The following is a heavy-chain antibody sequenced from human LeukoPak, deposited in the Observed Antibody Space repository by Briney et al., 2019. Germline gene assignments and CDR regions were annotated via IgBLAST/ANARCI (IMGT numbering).Heavy chain of an antibody. Sequence: GSLRLSCAASGFTFSSYGMSWVRQSPGKGLEWIGEINHSGSTKYNPSLKNRVTISVDTSKNQFSLKLSSVTAADTAVYYCARRLPGFLVRGVLNGNCFDPWGQGTLVTVSS. D-gene: IGHD3-10*01. V-gene: IGHV4-34*01. CDR1: GFTFSSYG. CDR2: INHSGST. CDR3: ARRLPGFLVRGVLNGNCFDP. J-gene: IGHJ5*02.